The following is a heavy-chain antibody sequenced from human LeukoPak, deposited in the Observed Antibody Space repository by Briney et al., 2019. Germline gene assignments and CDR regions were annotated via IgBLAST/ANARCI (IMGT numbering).Heavy chain of an antibody. CDR3: ARDGKYCSSTSCFNWFDP. CDR2: IYYSGST. Sequence: SETLSLTCTVSGGSISSYYWSWIRQPPGKGLEWIGYIYYSGSTNHNPSLKSRVTISVDTSKNQFSLKLSSVTAADTAVYYCARDGKYCSSTSCFNWFDPWGQGTLVTVSS. D-gene: IGHD2-2*01. V-gene: IGHV4-59*01. CDR1: GGSISSYY. J-gene: IGHJ5*02.